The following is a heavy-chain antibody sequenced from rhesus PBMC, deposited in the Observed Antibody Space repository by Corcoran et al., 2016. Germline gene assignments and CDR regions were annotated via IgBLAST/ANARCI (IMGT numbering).Heavy chain of an antibody. D-gene: IGHD3-3*01. J-gene: IGHJ6*01. CDR1: GYSISSGYG. V-gene: IGHV4-127*01. CDR3: ARDRITIFGVVITPYGLDS. CDR2: IGGSSGST. Sequence: QVQLQESGPGLVKPSETLSLTCAVSGYSISSGYGWSWIRQPPGKGLEWIGYIGGSSGSTNYNPPLKRLVTSSNDTSKNQFSLKLSSVTAADTAVYYCARDRITIFGVVITPYGLDSWGQGVVVTVSS.